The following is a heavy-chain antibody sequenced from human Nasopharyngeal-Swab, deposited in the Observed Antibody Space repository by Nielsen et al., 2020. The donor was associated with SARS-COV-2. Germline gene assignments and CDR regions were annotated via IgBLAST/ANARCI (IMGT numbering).Heavy chain of an antibody. CDR1: GIIFRSYW. V-gene: IGHV3-74*01. CDR3: AGGSGYPNPTLDY. J-gene: IGHJ4*02. Sequence: GGSLRLSCAASGIIFRSYWMHWVRQAPGKGLVWVSRINSVGSATDYADSVKGRFTISRDNAKNMLYLQMNSLRSDDTAVYYCAGGSGYPNPTLDYWGQGTLVTVSP. CDR2: INSVGSAT. D-gene: IGHD5-12*01.